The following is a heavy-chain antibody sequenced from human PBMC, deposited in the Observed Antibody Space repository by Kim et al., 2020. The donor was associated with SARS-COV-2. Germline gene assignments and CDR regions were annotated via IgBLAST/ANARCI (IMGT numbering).Heavy chain of an antibody. J-gene: IGHJ4*02. Sequence: GGSLRLSCAASGFTFSRYAMSWVRQAPGKGHEWIEAVNNGGNAYYANPAKGRFSVSRDNNRNTADLDMNSMTGEEKALYFCAKDQQSSGWAKFDFWGPG. V-gene: IGHV3-23*01. D-gene: IGHD6-19*01. CDR1: GFTFSRYA. CDR3: AKDQQSSGWAKFDF. CDR2: VNNGGNA.